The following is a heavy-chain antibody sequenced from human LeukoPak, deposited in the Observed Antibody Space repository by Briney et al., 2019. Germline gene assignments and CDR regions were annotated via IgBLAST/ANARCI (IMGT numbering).Heavy chain of an antibody. CDR2: SRRGGGST. Sequence: GGSLRLSCAASVFTFSNSAMCWVRQAPGRGLGWVSDSRRGGGSTYSADSVKGRFTSSRDTSIDTLYLQRNSLRAEDTAGYSCASHVSVVTAPVPYWGQGTLVTVSS. D-gene: IGHD2-21*02. CDR3: ASHVSVVTAPVPY. J-gene: IGHJ4*02. V-gene: IGHV3-23*01. CDR1: VFTFSNSA.